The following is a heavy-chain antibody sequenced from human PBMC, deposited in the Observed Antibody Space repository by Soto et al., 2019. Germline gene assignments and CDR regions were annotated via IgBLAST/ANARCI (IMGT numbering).Heavy chain of an antibody. Sequence: QVQLQESGPGLVKPSQTLSLTCTVSGGSISSGGYYWSWIRQHPGKGLEWIGYIYYSGSTYYNPSLKSRVTISVDTSKNPFSLKLSSVTAADTAVYYCARVWTGATYGGGPWVYDYWGQGTLVTVSS. D-gene: IGHD3-16*01. CDR1: GGSISSGGYY. CDR2: IYYSGST. J-gene: IGHJ4*02. CDR3: ARVWTGATYGGGPWVYDY. V-gene: IGHV4-31*03.